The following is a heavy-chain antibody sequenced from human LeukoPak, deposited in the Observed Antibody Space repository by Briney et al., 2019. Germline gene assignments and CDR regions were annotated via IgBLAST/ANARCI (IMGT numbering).Heavy chain of an antibody. CDR2: ISGSGGST. V-gene: IGHV3-23*01. Sequence: GGSLRLSCAASGFTFSGYAMSWVRQAPGKGLEWVSAISGSGGSTYYADSVKGRFTISRDNSKNTLYLQTNSLRAEDTAVYYCAKDVRYCSSTSCYQDYWGQETLVTVSS. CDR1: GFTFSGYA. CDR3: AKDVRYCSSTSCYQDY. J-gene: IGHJ4*02. D-gene: IGHD2-2*01.